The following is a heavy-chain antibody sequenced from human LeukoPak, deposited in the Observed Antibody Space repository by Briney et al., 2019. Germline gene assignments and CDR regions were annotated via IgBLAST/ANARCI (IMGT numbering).Heavy chain of an antibody. CDR1: GFTFSDYT. CDR3: AILVLSNYGLDV. CDR2: IFSGNGTK. D-gene: IGHD2/OR15-2a*01. J-gene: IGHJ6*02. V-gene: IGHV3-48*02. Sequence: PGGSLRLSCAASGFTFSDYTVNWVRQAPGKGLEWVSNIFSGNGTKNYADSVEGRFTISRDNAKNLVFLQMNSLRDDDTAVYYCAILVLSNYGLDVWGLGTTVTVSS.